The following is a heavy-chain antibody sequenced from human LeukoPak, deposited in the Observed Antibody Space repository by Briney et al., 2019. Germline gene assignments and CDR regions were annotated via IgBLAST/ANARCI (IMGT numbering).Heavy chain of an antibody. J-gene: IGHJ6*02. CDR1: GFTFSSYA. CDR2: ISYDGSNK. CDR3: ARDLGGNHGMDV. V-gene: IGHV3-30-3*01. Sequence: GGSLRLSCAASGFTFSSYAMHWVRQAPGKGLEWVAVISYDGSNKYYTDSVKGRFTISRDNSKNTLYLQMNSLRDEDTAVYYCARDLGGNHGMDVWGQGTTVTVSS. D-gene: IGHD3-10*01.